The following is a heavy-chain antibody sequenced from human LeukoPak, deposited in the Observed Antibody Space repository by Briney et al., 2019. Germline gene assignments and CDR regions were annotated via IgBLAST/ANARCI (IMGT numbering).Heavy chain of an antibody. CDR1: GGSFSGYY. Sequence: SETLSLTCAVYGGSFSGYYWSWIRQPPGKGLEWIGEINHSGSTNYNPSLKSRVTISVDTSKNQFSLKLSSVTAADTAVYYCARLYSDILTGYHRGELYWYFDLWGRGTLVTVSS. D-gene: IGHD3-9*01. CDR3: ARLYSDILTGYHRGELYWYFDL. J-gene: IGHJ2*01. V-gene: IGHV4-34*01. CDR2: INHSGST.